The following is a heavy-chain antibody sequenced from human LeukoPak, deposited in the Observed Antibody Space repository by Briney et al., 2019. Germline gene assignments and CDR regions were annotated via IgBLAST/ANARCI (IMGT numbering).Heavy chain of an antibody. V-gene: IGHV3-48*03. CDR2: ISSSGSTI. Sequence: GGSLRLSCAASGFTFSDYEMNWVSQAPGKGLEWVSYISSSGSTIHYADSVKGRFTISRDNAKKSLYLQMNSLRAEDTALYYCARDLNAVTRGYWGQGTLVTVSS. CDR1: GFTFSDYE. J-gene: IGHJ4*02. D-gene: IGHD4-17*01. CDR3: ARDLNAVTRGY.